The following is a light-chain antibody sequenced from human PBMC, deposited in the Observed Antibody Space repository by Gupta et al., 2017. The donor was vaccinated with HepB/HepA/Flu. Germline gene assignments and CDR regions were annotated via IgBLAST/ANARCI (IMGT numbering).Light chain of an antibody. CDR3: QQYTDYSPT. CDR2: KAS. Sequence: DIQMTQSPSTLSASVGDRVTITCRASQSISTWLAWYQQKPGKAPKLLMYKASTLQSGVPSRFSGSGSGTEFTLTISSLQPDDFATYYCQQYTDYSPTFGQGTKVEIK. V-gene: IGKV1-5*03. CDR1: QSISTW. J-gene: IGKJ1*01.